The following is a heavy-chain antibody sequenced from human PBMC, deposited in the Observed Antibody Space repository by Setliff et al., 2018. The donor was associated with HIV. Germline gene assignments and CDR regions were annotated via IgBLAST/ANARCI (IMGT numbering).Heavy chain of an antibody. CDR3: ARDKDYYDYSGYYYIYYYMDV. D-gene: IGHD3-22*01. Sequence: PGGSLRLSCAASGFTFSTYAMHWVRQAPGKGLEWVAVIWYDGSYKYYADSVKGRFTISRDNSKNTLYLQMNSLRAEDTAVYYCARDKDYYDYSGYYYIYYYMDVWGKGTTVTVSS. CDR1: GFTFSTYA. J-gene: IGHJ6*03. V-gene: IGHV3-33*08. CDR2: IWYDGSYK.